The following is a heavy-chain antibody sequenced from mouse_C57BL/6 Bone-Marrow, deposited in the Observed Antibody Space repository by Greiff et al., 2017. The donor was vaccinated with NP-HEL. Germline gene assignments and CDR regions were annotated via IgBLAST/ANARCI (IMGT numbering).Heavy chain of an antibody. CDR3: ARSTTVVATDFDY. V-gene: IGHV1-69*01. J-gene: IGHJ2*01. CDR1: GYTFTSYW. CDR2: IDPSDSYT. D-gene: IGHD1-1*01. Sequence: QVQLQQPGAELVMPGASVKLSCKASGYTFTSYWMHWVKQRPGQGLEWIGEIDPSDSYTNYNQKFKGKSTLTVDKSSSTAYMQLSSLTSEDSAVYYCARSTTVVATDFDYWGQGTTLTVSS.